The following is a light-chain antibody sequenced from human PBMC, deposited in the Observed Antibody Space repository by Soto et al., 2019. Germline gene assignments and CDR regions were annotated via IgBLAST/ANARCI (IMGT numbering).Light chain of an antibody. J-gene: IGKJ5*01. V-gene: IGKV3-11*01. CDR2: DAS. CDR3: QQRSNWPIT. CDR1: QGITNY. Sequence: TQSASALSASVGDRVTITCRASQGITNYLAWYQQKPGQAPRLLIYDASNRATGIPARFSGSGSGTDFTLTISSVEPEDFAVYYCQQRSNWPITFGQGRRPEVK.